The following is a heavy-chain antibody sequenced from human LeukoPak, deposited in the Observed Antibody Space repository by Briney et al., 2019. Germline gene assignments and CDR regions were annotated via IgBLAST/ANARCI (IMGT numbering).Heavy chain of an antibody. CDR2: IIPILGIA. CDR3: ARASFLSHYDFWSVTMGDY. V-gene: IGHV1-69*04. D-gene: IGHD3-3*01. CDR1: GGTFSSYA. J-gene: IGHJ4*02. Sequence: SVKVSCKASGGTFSSYAISWVRQAPGQGLEWMGRIIPILGIANYAQKFQGRVTITADKSTSTAYMELSSLRSEDTAVYYCARASFLSHYDFWSVTMGDYWGQGTLVTVSS.